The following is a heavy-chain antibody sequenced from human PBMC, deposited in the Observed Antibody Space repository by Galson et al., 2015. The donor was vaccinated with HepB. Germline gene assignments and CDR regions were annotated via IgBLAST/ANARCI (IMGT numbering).Heavy chain of an antibody. J-gene: IGHJ4*02. CDR1: GFTFSSYA. CDR3: ARVGGLSSVDY. Sequence: SLRLSCAASGFTFSSYAMHWVRQAPGKGLEWVAVISYDGSNKYYADSVKGRFTISRDNSKNTLYLQMNSLRAEDTAVYYCARVGGLSSVDYWGQGTLVTVSS. CDR2: ISYDGSNK. D-gene: IGHD3-10*01. V-gene: IGHV3-30*04.